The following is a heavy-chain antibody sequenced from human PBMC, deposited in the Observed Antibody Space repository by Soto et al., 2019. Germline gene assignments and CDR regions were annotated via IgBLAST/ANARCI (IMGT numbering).Heavy chain of an antibody. D-gene: IGHD3-10*01. J-gene: IGHJ4*02. CDR1: GGSISNHY. CDR3: AGDTYGLDY. V-gene: IGHV4-59*11. CDR2: ILYSGST. Sequence: QVQLQESGPGLVKPSETLSLTCTVSGGSISNHYWNWIRQPPGRGLEWIGNILYSGSTNYNPSLKSRVTISVDTSRNQFSRKLSSVTAADTAVYYCAGDTYGLDYWGQGTLVSVSS.